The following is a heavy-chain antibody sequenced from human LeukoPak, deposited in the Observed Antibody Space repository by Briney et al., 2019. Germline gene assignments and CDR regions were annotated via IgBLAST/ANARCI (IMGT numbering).Heavy chain of an antibody. CDR2: ISSSSSYI. CDR1: GFTFSSYT. D-gene: IGHD3-22*01. Sequence: GGSLRLSCAASGFTFSSYTMNWVRQAPGKGLEWVSSISSSSSYIYYADSVKGRFTISRDNAKNSLYLQMNSLRAEDTAVYYCARVYDSRTFDTWGQGTMVTVSS. CDR3: ARVYDSRTFDT. J-gene: IGHJ3*02. V-gene: IGHV3-21*01.